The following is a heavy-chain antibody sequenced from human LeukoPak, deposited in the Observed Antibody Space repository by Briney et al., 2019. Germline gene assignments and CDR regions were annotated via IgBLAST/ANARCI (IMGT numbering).Heavy chain of an antibody. Sequence: ASVKVSCKASGYTFTGYYMHWVRQAPGQRLEWMGWINAGNGNTKYSQKFQGRVTITRDTSASTAYMELSSLRSEDTAVYYCARDRVLPGGWADFGYWGQGTLVTVSS. D-gene: IGHD3-16*01. J-gene: IGHJ4*02. V-gene: IGHV1-3*01. CDR3: ARDRVLPGGWADFGY. CDR2: INAGNGNT. CDR1: GYTFTGYY.